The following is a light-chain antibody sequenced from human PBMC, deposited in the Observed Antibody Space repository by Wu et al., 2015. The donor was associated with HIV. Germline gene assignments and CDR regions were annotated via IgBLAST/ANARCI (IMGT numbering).Light chain of an antibody. CDR2: GAS. J-gene: IGKJ4*01. CDR3: QQSYNTPLT. V-gene: IGKV1-39*01. Sequence: DIQMTQSPSSLSPSVGDRVTITCRASQSISTYLNWYQQKPGKAPKLLIFGASNLQNGAPPRFSGSGSGTFFTLTISSLQPEDFATYYCQQSYNTPLTFGGGTKVEIK. CDR1: QSISTY.